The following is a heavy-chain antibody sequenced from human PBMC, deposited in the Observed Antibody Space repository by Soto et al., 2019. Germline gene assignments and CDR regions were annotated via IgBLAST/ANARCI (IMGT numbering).Heavy chain of an antibody. Sequence: QVQLQESGPGLVKPSETLSLTCTVSGDSIGSFYWTWIRQPPGKGLEWIGYFYDSGSTHYHPSLTRRVTMSEDTSKNQFSLKLSSVTAADTAVYYCARYFHDGCSGAACYQDSWGQGTLVTVSS. CDR2: FYDSGST. V-gene: IGHV4-59*01. D-gene: IGHD2-15*01. CDR1: GDSIGSFY. J-gene: IGHJ4*02. CDR3: ARYFHDGCSGAACYQDS.